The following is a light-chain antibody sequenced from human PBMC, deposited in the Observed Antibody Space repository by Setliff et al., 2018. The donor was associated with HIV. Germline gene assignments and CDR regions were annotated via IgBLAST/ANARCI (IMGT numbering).Light chain of an antibody. V-gene: IGLV2-14*01. J-gene: IGLJ1*01. CDR1: SNDVGGYNY. Sequence: QSALTQPASVSGSPGQSITISCTGTSNDVGGYNYVCWYQQHPGKAPKLMIYEVTNRPSGVSYRFSGSKSGNTASLTISGLQAEDEADYYCNSFGSSNTHVFGTGTKVTVL. CDR3: NSFGSSNTHV. CDR2: EVT.